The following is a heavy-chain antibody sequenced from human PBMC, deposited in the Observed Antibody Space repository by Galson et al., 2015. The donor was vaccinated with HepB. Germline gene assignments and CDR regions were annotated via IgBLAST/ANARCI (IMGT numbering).Heavy chain of an antibody. J-gene: IGHJ4*02. CDR3: AAVAPIAAAAYFDY. CDR1: GFTFTSSA. V-gene: IGHV1-58*01. CDR2: IVVGSGNT. D-gene: IGHD6-13*01. Sequence: SVKVSCKASGFTFTSSAVQWVRQARGQRLEWIGWIVVGSGNTNYAQKFQERVTITRDMSTSTAYMELSSLRSEDTAVYYCAAVAPIAAAAYFDYWGQGTLSPSPQ.